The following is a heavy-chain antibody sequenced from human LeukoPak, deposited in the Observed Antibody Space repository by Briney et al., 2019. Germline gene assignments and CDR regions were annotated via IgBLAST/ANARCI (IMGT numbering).Heavy chain of an antibody. CDR3: ARAHRAVAVDYFDY. CDR2: IYYSGST. V-gene: IGHV4-30-4*01. Sequence: SETLSLTCTVSGGSISSGDYYWSWIRQPPGKGLEWIGYIYYSGSTYYNPSLKSRVTISVDTSKNQFSLKLSSVTAADTAVYYCARAHRAVAVDYFDYWGQGTLVTVSS. D-gene: IGHD6-19*01. CDR1: GGSISSGDYY. J-gene: IGHJ4*02.